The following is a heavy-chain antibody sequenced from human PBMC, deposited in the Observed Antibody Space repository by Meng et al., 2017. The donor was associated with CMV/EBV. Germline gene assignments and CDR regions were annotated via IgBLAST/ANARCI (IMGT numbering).Heavy chain of an antibody. V-gene: IGHV4-61*02. Sequence: QVQPQEPVPGLVKPSQTLSLTCTVAGGSISSGSYYWSWIRQPAGKGLEWIGRIYTSGSTNYNPSLKSRVTISVDTSKNQFSLKLSSVTAADTAVYYCARALWGSSGWYRGIDYWGQGTLVTVSS. D-gene: IGHD6-19*01. J-gene: IGHJ4*02. CDR3: ARALWGSSGWYRGIDY. CDR1: GGSISSGSYY. CDR2: IYTSGST.